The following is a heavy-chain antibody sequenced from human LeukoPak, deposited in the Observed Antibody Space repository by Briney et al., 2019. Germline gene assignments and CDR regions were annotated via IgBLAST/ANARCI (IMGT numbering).Heavy chain of an antibody. CDR1: GGTFSSYA. Sequence: SVKVSCKASGGTFSSYAISWVRQAPGQGLEWMGGIIPIFGTANYAQKFQGRVTITADESTSTAYMELSSLRFEDTAVYYCARAKWSAYYFDYWGQGTLVTVSS. D-gene: IGHD2-8*01. J-gene: IGHJ4*02. CDR2: IIPIFGTA. CDR3: ARAKWSAYYFDY. V-gene: IGHV1-69*13.